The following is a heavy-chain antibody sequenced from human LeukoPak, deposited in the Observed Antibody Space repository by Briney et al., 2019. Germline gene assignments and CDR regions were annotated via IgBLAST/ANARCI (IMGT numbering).Heavy chain of an antibody. D-gene: IGHD3-22*01. CDR1: GYTFTSYG. CDR2: ISAYNGNT. J-gene: IGHJ3*02. Sequence: ASVKVSCKASGYTFTSYGISWVRQAPGQGLEWMGWISAYNGNTNYAQKLQGRVTMTTDTSTSTAYMELRSLRSDDTAVYYCAREFSYSSGFGGAFDIWGQGTMVTVSS. V-gene: IGHV1-18*01. CDR3: AREFSYSSGFGGAFDI.